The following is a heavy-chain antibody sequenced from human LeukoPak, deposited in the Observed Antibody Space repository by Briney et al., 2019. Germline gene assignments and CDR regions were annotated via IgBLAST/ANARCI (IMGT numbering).Heavy chain of an antibody. CDR1: GGTFSSYA. CDR2: IIPIFGTA. CDR3: ARVPRGDHGDYYFDY. V-gene: IGHV1-69*13. Sequence: GASVKVSFKASGGTFSSYAISWVRPAPGQGLAWMGGIIPIFGTANYAQKFQGRVTITADESTSTAYMELSSLRSEDTAVYYCARVPRGDHGDYYFDYWGRGTLVTVSS. D-gene: IGHD4-17*01. J-gene: IGHJ4*02.